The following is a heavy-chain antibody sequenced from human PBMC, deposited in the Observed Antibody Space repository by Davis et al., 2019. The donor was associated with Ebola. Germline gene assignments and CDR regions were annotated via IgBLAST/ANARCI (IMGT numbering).Heavy chain of an antibody. J-gene: IGHJ4*02. D-gene: IGHD2-15*01. CDR3: ASAGYTYCSGGSCYQDY. V-gene: IGHV3-21*01. CDR2: ISSSSSYI. CDR1: GFTFSSYS. Sequence: GESLKISCAASGFTFSSYSMNWVRQAPGKGLEWVSSISSSSSYIYYADSVKGRFTISRDNAKNSLYLQMNSLRAEDTAVYYCASAGYTYCSGGSCYQDYWGQGTLVTVSS.